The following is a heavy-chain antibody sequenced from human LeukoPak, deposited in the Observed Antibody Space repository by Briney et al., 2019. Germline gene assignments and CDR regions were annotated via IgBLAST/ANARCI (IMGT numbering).Heavy chain of an antibody. J-gene: IGHJ4*02. V-gene: IGHV1-18*01. Sequence: ASVKVSCKASGYTFTSYGISWVRQAPGQGPEWMGWISAYNGNTNYAQKLQGRVTITRDTSASTAYMELSSLRSEDTAVYYCARDRQPGSGYGDLFDYWGQGTLVTVSS. CDR3: ARDRQPGSGYGDLFDY. D-gene: IGHD4-17*01. CDR2: ISAYNGNT. CDR1: GYTFTSYG.